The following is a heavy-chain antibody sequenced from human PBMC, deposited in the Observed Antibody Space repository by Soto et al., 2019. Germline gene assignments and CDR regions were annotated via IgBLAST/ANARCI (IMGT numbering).Heavy chain of an antibody. Sequence: GGSLRLSCSASGFTFSSYAIHWVRQAPGKGLENVSTISPNGGSTYYAESVKGRFAISRNNSKNTLYLQKNSLRAEDTAVYYCVKGEYYYDSGAYYPFDYWGQGT. V-gene: IGHV3-64D*06. CDR3: VKGEYYYDSGAYYPFDY. D-gene: IGHD3-22*01. J-gene: IGHJ4*02. CDR1: GFTFSSYA. CDR2: ISPNGGST.